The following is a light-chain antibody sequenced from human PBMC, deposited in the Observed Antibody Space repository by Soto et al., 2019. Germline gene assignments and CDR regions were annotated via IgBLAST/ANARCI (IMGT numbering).Light chain of an antibody. CDR1: SSDVGSYNL. Sequence: QSVLTQPASVSGSRGQPITISCTGTSSDVGSYNLVSWYQQHPGKAPKLMIYEGSKRPSGVSNRFSGSKSGNTASLTISGLQAEDEADYYCCSYAGSSTWVFGGGTKVTVL. J-gene: IGLJ3*02. V-gene: IGLV2-23*01. CDR2: EGS. CDR3: CSYAGSSTWV.